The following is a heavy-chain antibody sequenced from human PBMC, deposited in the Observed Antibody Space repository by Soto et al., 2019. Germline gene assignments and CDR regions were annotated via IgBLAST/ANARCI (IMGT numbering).Heavy chain of an antibody. Sequence: QLQLVESGGGGVQPGWSLRLSCAASAFTFSNYAMHWVRQAPGRGLEWVSIISFDGSNRYYTDSVKGRFTISRDNSKKTLYLEMSSLRAEDTAVYFCAKDLSYCSGGSCYQHDGSDNWGQGTLVTVSS. J-gene: IGHJ4*02. CDR3: AKDLSYCSGGSCYQHDGSDN. V-gene: IGHV3-30*18. CDR1: AFTFSNYA. CDR2: ISFDGSNR. D-gene: IGHD2-15*01.